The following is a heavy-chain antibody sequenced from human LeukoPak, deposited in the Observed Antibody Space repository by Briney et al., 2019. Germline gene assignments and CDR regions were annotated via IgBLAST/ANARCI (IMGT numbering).Heavy chain of an antibody. CDR3: ARGLREYYGSEWFDP. V-gene: IGHV1-8*01. J-gene: IGHJ5*02. CDR1: GYTFTSYD. Sequence: GASVKVSCKASGYTFTSYDINWVRQASGQGLEWMGWMNPNSGNTGYAQKFQGRVTMTRNTSISTAYMELSSLRSEDTAVYYCARGLREYYGSEWFDPWGQGTLVTVSS. D-gene: IGHD3-10*01. CDR2: MNPNSGNT.